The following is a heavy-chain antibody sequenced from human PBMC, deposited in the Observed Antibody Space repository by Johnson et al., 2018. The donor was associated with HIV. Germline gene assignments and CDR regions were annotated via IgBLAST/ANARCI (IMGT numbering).Heavy chain of an antibody. J-gene: IGHJ3*02. D-gene: IGHD6-19*01. CDR2: IYTGGST. CDR1: GFTVCSNY. Sequence: VQLVESGGGLIQPVGSLRLSCAASGFTVCSNYMSWVRQAPGKGLERVSVIYTGGSTYYADSVKGRFTISRDNSKNTLYLQMNSLRAEDTAVYYCARDRDGQQWRSAFDIWGQGTMVTVSS. CDR3: ARDRDGQQWRSAFDI. V-gene: IGHV3-53*01.